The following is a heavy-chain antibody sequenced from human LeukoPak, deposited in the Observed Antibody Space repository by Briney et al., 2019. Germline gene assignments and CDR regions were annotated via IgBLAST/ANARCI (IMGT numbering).Heavy chain of an antibody. Sequence: ASVKVSCKASGYTFTSYGISWVRQAPGQGLEWMGWISAYNGNTKYAQNLHGIVTMTTDTSTSTAYMQLRSLRSDDTAVYYCVRGRSPPARRPPPHFDYWGQGTLVTVSS. J-gene: IGHJ4*02. D-gene: IGHD6-6*01. V-gene: IGHV1-18*01. CDR2: ISAYNGNT. CDR1: GYTFTSYG. CDR3: VRGRSPPARRPPPHFDY.